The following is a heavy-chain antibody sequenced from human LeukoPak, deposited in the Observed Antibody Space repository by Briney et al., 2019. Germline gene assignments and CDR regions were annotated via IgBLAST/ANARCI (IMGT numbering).Heavy chain of an antibody. J-gene: IGHJ4*02. D-gene: IGHD1-26*01. CDR2: INPNSGGT. Sequence: ASPKVSCKASGYTFTGNYMHWVRQAPGQGLEWMGWINPNSGGTNYAQKFQGRVTMTRDTSISTAYMELSRLTSDDTAVYFCARGHSVSYNYWGQGTLVTVSS. V-gene: IGHV1-2*02. CDR3: ARGHSVSYNY. CDR1: GYTFTGNY.